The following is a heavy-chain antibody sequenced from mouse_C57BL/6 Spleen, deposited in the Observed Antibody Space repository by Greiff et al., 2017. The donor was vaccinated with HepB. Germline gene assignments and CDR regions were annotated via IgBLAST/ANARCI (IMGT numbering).Heavy chain of an antibody. J-gene: IGHJ3*01. Sequence: QVHVKQSGAELVRPGASVKLSCKASGYTFTDYYINWVKQRPGQGLEWIARIYPGSGNTYYNEKCKGKATLTADKSSSTAYLQLSSLTSEDSAVYFGARSGNYPFAYWGQGTLVTVSA. CDR2: IYPGSGNT. V-gene: IGHV1-76*01. D-gene: IGHD2-1*01. CDR1: GYTFTDYY. CDR3: ARSGNYPFAY.